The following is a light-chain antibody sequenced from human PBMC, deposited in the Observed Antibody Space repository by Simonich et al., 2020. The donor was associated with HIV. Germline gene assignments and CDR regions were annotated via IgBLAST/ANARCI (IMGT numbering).Light chain of an antibody. CDR1: QSVSST. CDR2: GAS. V-gene: IGKV3-15*01. J-gene: IGKJ3*01. Sequence: EIVMTQSPATLSVSPGERATLSCRASQSVSSTLAWYQQKPGQAPRLLIYGASTRATGIPARFSGSGSGTDFTLTISSMQSEDFAVYYCQQSNNWPLTFGPGTKVDIK. CDR3: QQSNNWPLT.